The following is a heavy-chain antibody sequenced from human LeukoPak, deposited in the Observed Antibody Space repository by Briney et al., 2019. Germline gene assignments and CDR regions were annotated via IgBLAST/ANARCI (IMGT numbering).Heavy chain of an antibody. Sequence: SVKVSCKSSGGTFSSYAISWVRQAPGQGLEWMGGIIPIFGTANYAQKFQGRVTITADESTSTAYMELSSLRSEDTAVYYCARSQGGTEGENDAFDIWGQGTMVTVSS. V-gene: IGHV1-69*13. CDR2: IIPIFGTA. CDR3: ARSQGGTEGENDAFDI. CDR1: GGTFSSYA. J-gene: IGHJ3*02. D-gene: IGHD1-14*01.